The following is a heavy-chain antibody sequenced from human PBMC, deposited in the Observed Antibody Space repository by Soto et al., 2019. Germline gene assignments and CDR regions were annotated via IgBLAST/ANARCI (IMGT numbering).Heavy chain of an antibody. V-gene: IGHV4-31*03. D-gene: IGHD3-10*01. CDR1: GGSISSGGYY. CDR2: IYYSGST. Sequence: QVQLQESGPGLVKPSQTLSLTCTVSGGSISSGGYYWSWIRQHPGKGLEWIGYIYYSGSTYYNPSLRSRVTISLDTPNNQFSLRRSSVTAADTAIYCCARDRGQGSGSYYLGYWGQGTLVTVSS. J-gene: IGHJ4*02. CDR3: ARDRGQGSGSYYLGY.